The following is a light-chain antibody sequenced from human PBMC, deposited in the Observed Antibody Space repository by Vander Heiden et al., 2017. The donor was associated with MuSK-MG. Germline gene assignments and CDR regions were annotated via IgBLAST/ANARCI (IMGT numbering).Light chain of an antibody. J-gene: IGKJ1*01. Sequence: ESVLTQSPGTLSLSPGESATLSCRASQTMNSNYLAWYQQKPGQAPRLLIYGASTRATGIPDRFSGSGSGTDFTLTISRLEPEDFAAYYCQQYGSLPWTFGQGTKVEIK. CDR1: QTMNSNY. CDR2: GAS. V-gene: IGKV3-20*01. CDR3: QQYGSLPWT.